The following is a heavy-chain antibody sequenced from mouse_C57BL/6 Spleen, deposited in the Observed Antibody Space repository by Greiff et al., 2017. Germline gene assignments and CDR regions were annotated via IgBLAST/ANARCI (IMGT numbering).Heavy chain of an antibody. D-gene: IGHD1-1*02. V-gene: IGHV1-69*01. CDR3: AKGYDGTYRGFAY. Sequence: QVQLKESGAELVMPGASVKLSCKASGYTFPSYWMHWVKQRPGQGLEWIGEIDPSDSYTNYNQKFKGKSTLTVDKSSSTAYMQLSSLTSEDSAVYYCAKGYDGTYRGFAYWGQGTLVTVSA. CDR1: GYTFPSYW. CDR2: IDPSDSYT. J-gene: IGHJ3*01.